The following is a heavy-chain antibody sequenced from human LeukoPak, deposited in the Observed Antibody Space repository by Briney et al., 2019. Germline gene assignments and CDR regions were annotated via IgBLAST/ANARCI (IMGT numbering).Heavy chain of an antibody. J-gene: IGHJ4*02. V-gene: IGHV1-3*01. CDR3: ARGGISSGSYLLDY. CDR1: GGTFSSYA. D-gene: IGHD3-10*01. CDR2: INAGNGNT. Sequence: ASVKVSCKASGGTFSSYAISWVRQAPGQRVEWMGWINAGNGNTKYSQKFQGRVTITRDTSASTAYMELSSLRSEDTAVYYCARGGISSGSYLLDYWGQGTLATVSS.